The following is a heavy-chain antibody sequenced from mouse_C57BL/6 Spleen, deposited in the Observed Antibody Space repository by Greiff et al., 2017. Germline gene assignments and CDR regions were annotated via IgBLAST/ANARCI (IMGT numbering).Heavy chain of an antibody. D-gene: IGHD4-1*01. CDR3: ATETGYYAMDY. J-gene: IGHJ4*01. V-gene: IGHV1-4*01. CDR1: GYTFTRYT. Sequence: VQLQESGAELARPGASVKMSCTASGYTFTRYTMHWVKQRPGQGLEWIGYINPSSGYTKYNQKFKDKATLTADKSSSTAYMQLSSLTSEDSAVYYCATETGYYAMDYWGQGTSVTVSS. CDR2: INPSSGYT.